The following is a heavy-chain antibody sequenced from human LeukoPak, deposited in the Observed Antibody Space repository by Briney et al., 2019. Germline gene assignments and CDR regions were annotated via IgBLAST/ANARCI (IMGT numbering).Heavy chain of an antibody. Sequence: SQTLSLTCALSGDSVSSNSAAWNWLRQSPSRGLEWLGRTYYRSKWYNDYAVSVKSRISINPDTSKNQFSLQLNSVTPEDTAVYYCARAKYYFDYWGQGTLVTVSS. CDR1: GDSVSSNSAA. J-gene: IGHJ4*02. CDR3: ARAKYYFDY. V-gene: IGHV6-1*01. CDR2: TYYRSKWYN.